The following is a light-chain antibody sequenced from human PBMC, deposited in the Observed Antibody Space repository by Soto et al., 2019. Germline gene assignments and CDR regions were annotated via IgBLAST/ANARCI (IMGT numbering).Light chain of an antibody. CDR2: EVS. V-gene: IGLV2-14*01. CDR3: SSYTSSSTQV. CDR1: SSDVGGYNY. Sequence: QSVLTQPASVSGSPGQSITISCTGTSSDVGGYNYVSWYQQHPGKAPKLMIYEVSYRPSGVSNRFSGSKSGNTASLTISGLQAKDEADYYCSSYTSSSTQVFGTGTKVTVL. J-gene: IGLJ1*01.